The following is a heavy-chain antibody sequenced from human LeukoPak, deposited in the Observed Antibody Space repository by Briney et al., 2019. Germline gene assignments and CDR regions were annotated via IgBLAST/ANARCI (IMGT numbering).Heavy chain of an antibody. CDR3: AKHYQLLRTYFDY. V-gene: IGHV3-23*01. CDR1: GFTFSSYA. D-gene: IGHD2-2*01. Sequence: TGGTLRLSCAASGFTFSSYAMSWVRQAPGKGLEWVSGISGSGGSTYYADSVKGRFTISRDNSKNTLYLQMNSLRAEDTAVYYCAKHYQLLRTYFDYWGQGTLVTVSS. CDR2: ISGSGGST. J-gene: IGHJ4*02.